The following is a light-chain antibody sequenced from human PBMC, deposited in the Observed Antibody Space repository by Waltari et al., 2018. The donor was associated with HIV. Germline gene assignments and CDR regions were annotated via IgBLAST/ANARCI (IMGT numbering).Light chain of an antibody. V-gene: IGLV2-23*02. CDR2: DVS. J-gene: IGLJ3*02. CDR1: SSAVGAYNL. Sequence: QTALTQPASGSGSPGQSIAISCTGTSSAVGAYNLVSWYQQPPGKAPRLIIYDVSERPAVFSNRFTGSKSGNTASLTISGLQAEDEADYYCCSYVSEIVPCVFGGGTKLTVL. CDR3: CSYVSEIVPCV.